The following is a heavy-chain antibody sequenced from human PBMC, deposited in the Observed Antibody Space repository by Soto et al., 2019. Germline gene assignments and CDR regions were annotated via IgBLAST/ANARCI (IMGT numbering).Heavy chain of an antibody. Sequence: SVKVSCKASGGTFSSYAISWVRQAPGQGLEWVGGIIPIFGTANYAQKFQGRVTITADESTSTAYMELSSLRSEDTAVYYCARKGNGRGVIIPYYYYGMDVWGQATTVTVS. CDR3: ARKGNGRGVIIPYYYYGMDV. D-gene: IGHD3-10*01. V-gene: IGHV1-69*13. CDR1: GGTFSSYA. CDR2: IIPIFGTA. J-gene: IGHJ6*02.